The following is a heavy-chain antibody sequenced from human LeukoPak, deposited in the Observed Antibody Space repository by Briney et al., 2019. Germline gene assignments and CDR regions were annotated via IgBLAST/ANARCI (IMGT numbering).Heavy chain of an antibody. V-gene: IGHV1-2*02. Sequence: ASVKVSCKASGYTFTGYYMHWVRQAPGQGLEWMGWINPNSGGTSYAQKFQGRVTMTRDTSISTAYMDLRSLRSDDTAVYYCARKLYDSSRYGQTYYFDNWGQGTLVTVSS. CDR3: ARKLYDSSRYGQTYYFDN. J-gene: IGHJ4*02. D-gene: IGHD3-22*01. CDR2: INPNSGGT. CDR1: GYTFTGYY.